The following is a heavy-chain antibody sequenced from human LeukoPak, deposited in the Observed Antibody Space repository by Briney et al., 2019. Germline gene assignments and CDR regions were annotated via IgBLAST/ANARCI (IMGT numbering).Heavy chain of an antibody. V-gene: IGHV4-39*07. CDR1: GGSISSSSYY. J-gene: IGHJ5*02. D-gene: IGHD3-10*01. CDR3: ARVLLWFGELSFGSYNWFDP. Sequence: SETLSLTCTVSGGSISSSSYYWGWIRQPPGKGLEWIVSIYHSGSTYYNPSLKSRFTISVNTAKNQFSLKLSSVTAADTAVYYCARVLLWFGELSFGSYNWFDPWGQGTLVTVSS. CDR2: IYHSGST.